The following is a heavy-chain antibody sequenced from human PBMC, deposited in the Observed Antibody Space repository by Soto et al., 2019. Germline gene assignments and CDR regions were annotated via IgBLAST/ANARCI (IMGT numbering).Heavy chain of an antibody. CDR1: GASIITNNYF. J-gene: IGHJ4*02. V-gene: IGHV4-39*01. Sequence: SETLSLTCTVSGASIITNNYFWVWIRQSPRRGLELIGSISYSGRTYDNPSLQNRVTISIDASKNQFSLKLTSVTTADTSIYYCARRRASDYGGNHHPYYFDRWGQGTMVTVSS. CDR3: ARRRASDYGGNHHPYYFDR. CDR2: ISYSGRT. D-gene: IGHD4-17*01.